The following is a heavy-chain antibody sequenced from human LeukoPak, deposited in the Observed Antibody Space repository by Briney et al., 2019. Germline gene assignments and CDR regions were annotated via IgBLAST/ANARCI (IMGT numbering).Heavy chain of an antibody. CDR2: IYYSGST. D-gene: IGHD6-19*01. CDR3: ARSYGQWLAHFDY. CDR1: GGSISSSSYY. Sequence: SETLSLTCTVSGGSISSSSYYWGWIRQPPGKGLEWIGYIYYSGSTNYIPSLKSRVTISVDTSKNQFSLKLSSVTAADTAVYYCARSYGQWLAHFDYWGQGTLVTVSS. V-gene: IGHV4-61*05. J-gene: IGHJ4*02.